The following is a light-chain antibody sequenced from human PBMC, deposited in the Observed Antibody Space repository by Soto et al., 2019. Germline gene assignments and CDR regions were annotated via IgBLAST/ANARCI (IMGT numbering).Light chain of an antibody. CDR2: DAS. Sequence: DIQLTQSPSTLSASAGDTVTVTCRPSQSVSGWLAWYQQKPGEAPKLLIYDASALPRGVPSRFSGSGSGTKFTLTIASLQPDDFATYYCQQYETFSGTFGPGTKVDIK. CDR1: QSVSGW. V-gene: IGKV1-5*01. J-gene: IGKJ1*01. CDR3: QQYETFSGT.